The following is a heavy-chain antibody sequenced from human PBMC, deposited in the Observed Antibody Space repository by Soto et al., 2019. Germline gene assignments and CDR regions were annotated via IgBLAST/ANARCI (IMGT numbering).Heavy chain of an antibody. Sequence: QVQLVQSGAEVKKPGSSVKVSCKASGGTFSSYAISWVRQAPGQGLEWMGGIIPIFGTANYAQKFQGRVTITADESTSTAYRELSSLRSEDTAVYYCATHSSIGRQGPNGMDVWGQGTTVTVSS. D-gene: IGHD2-15*01. CDR2: IIPIFGTA. CDR1: GGTFSSYA. CDR3: ATHSSIGRQGPNGMDV. J-gene: IGHJ6*02. V-gene: IGHV1-69*01.